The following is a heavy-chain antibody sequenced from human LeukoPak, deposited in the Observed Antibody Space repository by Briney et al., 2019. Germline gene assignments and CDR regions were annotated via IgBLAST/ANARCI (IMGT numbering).Heavy chain of an antibody. D-gene: IGHD5-24*01. Sequence: PGESLRLSCAASGFTFSSHWMSWVRQAPGKGLEWVSTVSGGGDTVHYADSVKGRFTISRDNSKNNLYLQMNSLRDEDTAVYYCAKNPQMAAAGIWFGPWGQGTLVTVSS. CDR3: AKNPQMAAAGIWFGP. CDR1: GFTFSSHW. V-gene: IGHV3-23*01. CDR2: VSGGGDTV. J-gene: IGHJ5*02.